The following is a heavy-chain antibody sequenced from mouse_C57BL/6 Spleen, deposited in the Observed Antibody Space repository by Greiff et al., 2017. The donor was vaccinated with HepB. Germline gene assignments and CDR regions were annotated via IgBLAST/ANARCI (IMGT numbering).Heavy chain of an antibody. D-gene: IGHD3-2*02. CDR2: IAPSDSYP. Sequence: QVQLQQPGAELVKPGASVKLSCKASGYTFTSYWMQWVKQRPGQGLEWIGEIAPSDSYPNYNQKLKGKATLTVDHSSSTAYMQISSLTSEDSAVYYCARTRGGLASSGYDYWGQGTTLTVSS. J-gene: IGHJ2*01. CDR3: ARTRGGLASSGYDY. CDR1: GYTFTSYW. V-gene: IGHV1-50*01.